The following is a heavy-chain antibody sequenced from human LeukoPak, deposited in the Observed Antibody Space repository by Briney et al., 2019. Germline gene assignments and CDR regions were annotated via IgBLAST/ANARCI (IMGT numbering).Heavy chain of an antibody. D-gene: IGHD6-13*01. Sequence: SSETLSLTCGVSDYSITSDNYWGWIRQPPGKGLEWIGSIFYSGSTYYNPSLKSRVTISVDTSKNQFSLNLHSVTAADTATYYCARRGITYSSSFFAYWGQGTLVTVSS. CDR2: IFYSGST. J-gene: IGHJ4*02. V-gene: IGHV4-38-2*01. CDR1: DYSITSDNY. CDR3: ARRGITYSSSFFAY.